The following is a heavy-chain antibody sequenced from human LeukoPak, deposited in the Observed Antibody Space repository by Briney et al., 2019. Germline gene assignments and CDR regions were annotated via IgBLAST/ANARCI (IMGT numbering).Heavy chain of an antibody. Sequence: LPGGSLRLSCVASGFTFRTYPMTWIRQAPAKGLELVAIISGSGGTTHYADSVKGRFTFSRDNFKNTLYLQMNSLRGEDTAVYHCAKEKPETTAFDYWGQGTLVTVSS. CDR2: ISGSGGTT. V-gene: IGHV3-23*01. CDR1: GFTFRTYP. CDR3: AKEKPETTAFDY. J-gene: IGHJ4*02. D-gene: IGHD1-1*01.